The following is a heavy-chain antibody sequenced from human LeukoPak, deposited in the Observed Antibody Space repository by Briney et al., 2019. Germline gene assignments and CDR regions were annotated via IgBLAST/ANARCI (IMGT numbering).Heavy chain of an antibody. V-gene: IGHV4-39*01. CDR2: IYYSGST. Sequence: PSETLSLTCTVSGGSISSSSYYWGWIRQPPGKGLEWIGSIYYSGSTYYNPSLKSRVTISVDTSKNQSSLKLSSVTAADTAVYYCARPRDTAGRIDYWGQGTLVTVSS. CDR3: ARPRDTAGRIDY. CDR1: GGSISSSSYY. D-gene: IGHD5-18*01. J-gene: IGHJ4*02.